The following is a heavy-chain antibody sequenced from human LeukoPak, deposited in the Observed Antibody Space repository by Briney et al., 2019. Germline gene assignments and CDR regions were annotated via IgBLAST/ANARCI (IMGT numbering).Heavy chain of an antibody. CDR3: ARAGWLMGGFDP. Sequence: SETLSLTCTVAADPITRVTYHWGWILHPPVKGLQWFGSIFYARSTYYKTPHRSRVRISVATSNDQFSLKLFPVTAAATAVYYCARAGWLMGGFDPWGPGIIVT. D-gene: IGHD3-16*01. CDR2: IFYARST. J-gene: IGHJ5*02. CDR1: ADPITRVTYH. V-gene: IGHV4-39*01.